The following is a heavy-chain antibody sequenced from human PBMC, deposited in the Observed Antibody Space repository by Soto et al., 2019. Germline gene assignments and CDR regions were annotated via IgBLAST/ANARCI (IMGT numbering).Heavy chain of an antibody. CDR2: ISSSSSTI. V-gene: IGHV3-48*01. CDR1: GFTFSSYS. CDR3: AREVPAAYMDV. D-gene: IGHD2-2*01. J-gene: IGHJ6*03. Sequence: GGSLRLSCAASGFTFSSYSMNWVRQAPGKGLEWVSYISSSSSTIYYADSVKGRFTISRDNAKNSLYLQMNSLRAEDTAVYYCAREVPAAYMDVWGKGTTVTVSS.